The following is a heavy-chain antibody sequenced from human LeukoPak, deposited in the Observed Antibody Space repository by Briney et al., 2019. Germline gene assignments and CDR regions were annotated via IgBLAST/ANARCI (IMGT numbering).Heavy chain of an antibody. Sequence: ATVRIFCKLSGYTFTDYYMHWVQQAPEKGLEWVGLVDPEDGETIYAEKFQDRVTITADPSTDTTYMELSSLRSEDTAVYYCASVPGPSFRYYFDHWGQGTLVTVSS. V-gene: IGHV1-69-2*01. J-gene: IGHJ4*02. CDR1: GYTFTDYY. CDR2: VDPEDGET. D-gene: IGHD3-10*01. CDR3: ASVPGPSFRYYFDH.